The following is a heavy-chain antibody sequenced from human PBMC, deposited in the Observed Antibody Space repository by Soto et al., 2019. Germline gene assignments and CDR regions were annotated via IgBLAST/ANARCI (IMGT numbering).Heavy chain of an antibody. CDR1: GYTFTSYG. V-gene: IGHV1-18*01. CDR2: ISAYDGNT. J-gene: IGHJ6*02. D-gene: IGHD3-22*01. CDR3: ARDIRSGYDYGMDV. Sequence: ASVKVSCKASGYTFTSYGISWVRQAPGQGLEWMGWISAYDGNTNYAQKLQGRVTMTTDTSTSTAYMELRSLRSDDTAVYYCARDIRSGYDYGMDVWGQGTTVTVSS.